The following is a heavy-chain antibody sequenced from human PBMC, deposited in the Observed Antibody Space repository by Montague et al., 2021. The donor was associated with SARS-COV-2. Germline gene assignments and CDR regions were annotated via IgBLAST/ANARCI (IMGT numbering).Heavy chain of an antibody. J-gene: IGHJ6*02. CDR2: ISYDGSNK. D-gene: IGHD1-26*01. CDR1: GFTFSSYA. Sequence: SLRLSCAASGFTFSSYAMHWVRQAPGKGLEWVAVISYDGSNKYYADSVKGRFTISGDNSKNTLYLKMNSLRGEDTAVYYCARVIGDGMDVWGQGTTVTVSS. V-gene: IGHV3-30*14. CDR3: ARVIGDGMDV.